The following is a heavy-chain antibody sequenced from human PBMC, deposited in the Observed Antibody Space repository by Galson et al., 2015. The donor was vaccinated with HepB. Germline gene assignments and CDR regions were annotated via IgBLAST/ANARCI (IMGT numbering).Heavy chain of an antibody. J-gene: IGHJ2*01. V-gene: IGHV3-21*01. CDR1: GFTFDSHA. D-gene: IGHD6-13*01. CDR2: ISSSSSHI. CDR3: ARDIAGGYFDL. Sequence: SLRLSCAASGFTFDSHAMSWVRQAPGKGLEWVSSISSSSSHIYNADSVKGRFTISRDNAKNSLYLQMNSLRAEDTAVYYCARDIAGGYFDLWGRGTLVTVSS.